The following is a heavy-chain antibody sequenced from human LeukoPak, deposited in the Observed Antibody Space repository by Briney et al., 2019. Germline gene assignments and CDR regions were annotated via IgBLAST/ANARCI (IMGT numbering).Heavy chain of an antibody. J-gene: IGHJ4*02. V-gene: IGHV3-48*01. CDR3: TRGGAARPDY. Sequence: PGGSLGLSCPASGFPFSSYGMDWVRQAPGKGLDGVSYISSNSRTIDYANSVKGRFTISRDNAKNSLFLQMSSLRAEDTAMYYCTRGGAARPDYWGQGTLVTVSS. D-gene: IGHD6-6*01. CDR2: ISSNSRTI. CDR1: GFPFSSYG.